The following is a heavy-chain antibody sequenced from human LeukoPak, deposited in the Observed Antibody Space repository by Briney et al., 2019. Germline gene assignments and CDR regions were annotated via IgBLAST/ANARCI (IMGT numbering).Heavy chain of an antibody. Sequence: PSETLSLTCTVSGGSISSSSYYWGWIRQPPGKGLEWIGSIYYSGSTYYNPSLKSRVTISVDTSKNQSSLKLSSVTAADTAVYYCARLDLGYGGRGNYYGMDVWGQGTTVTVSS. J-gene: IGHJ6*02. CDR1: GGSISSSSYY. CDR3: ARLDLGYGGRGNYYGMDV. V-gene: IGHV4-39*01. D-gene: IGHD4-23*01. CDR2: IYYSGST.